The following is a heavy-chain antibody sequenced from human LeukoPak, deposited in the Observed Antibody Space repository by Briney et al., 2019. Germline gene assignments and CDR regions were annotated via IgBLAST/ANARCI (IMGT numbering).Heavy chain of an antibody. V-gene: IGHV3-23*01. CDR3: ARYQTTDCGGDCYSYY. D-gene: IGHD2-21*01. CDR1: GFTFRSHA. J-gene: IGHJ4*02. Sequence: PGGSLRLSCAASGFTFRSHAMSWVRQAPGKGLEWVSVISGSGGSTYYAGSVKGRFTISRDNSKTTLYLQMNSLRAEDTAVYYCARYQTTDCGGDCYSYYWGQGTLVTVSS. CDR2: ISGSGGST.